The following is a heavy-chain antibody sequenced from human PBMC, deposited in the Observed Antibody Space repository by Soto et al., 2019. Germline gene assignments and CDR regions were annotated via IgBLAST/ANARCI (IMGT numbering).Heavy chain of an antibody. J-gene: IGHJ4*02. CDR1: GYTFTGYY. D-gene: IGHD4-17*01. CDR3: ATQRDYGDYGAFDY. V-gene: IGHV1-2*04. Sequence: ASVKVSCKASGYTFTGYYMHWVRQAPGQGLEWMGWINPNSGGTNYTQKFQGWVTMTRDTSISTAYMELSRLRSDDTAVYYCATQRDYGDYGAFDYWGQGTLVTVSS. CDR2: INPNSGGT.